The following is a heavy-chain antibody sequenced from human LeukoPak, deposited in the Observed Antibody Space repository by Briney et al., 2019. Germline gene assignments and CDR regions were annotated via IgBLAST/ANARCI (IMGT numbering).Heavy chain of an antibody. V-gene: IGHV4-34*01. CDR3: ARGPDSSGYHPLDY. J-gene: IGHJ4*02. CDR1: GGSFSGYY. CDR2: INHSGST. Sequence: PSETLSLTCAVYGGSFSGYYWSWIRQPPGKGLEWIGEINHSGSTNYNPSLKSRVTISVDTSKNQFSLKLSSVTAADTAVYYCARGPDSSGYHPLDYWGQGTLVTVSS. D-gene: IGHD3-22*01.